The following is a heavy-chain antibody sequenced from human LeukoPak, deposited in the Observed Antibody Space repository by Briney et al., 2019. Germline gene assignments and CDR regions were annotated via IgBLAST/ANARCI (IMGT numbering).Heavy chain of an antibody. D-gene: IGHD7-27*01. CDR3: ARRPTGDPKFDY. CDR2: IYSSGST. V-gene: IGHV4-59*08. CDR1: GGSISNYF. J-gene: IGHJ4*02. Sequence: SETLSLTCSVSGGSISNYFWTWIRQPPGKGLEWIGYIYSSGSTYYNPSLKSRVTISVDTSKNRFSLKLSAVTAADTAVYYCARRPTGDPKFDYWGQGTLVTVSS.